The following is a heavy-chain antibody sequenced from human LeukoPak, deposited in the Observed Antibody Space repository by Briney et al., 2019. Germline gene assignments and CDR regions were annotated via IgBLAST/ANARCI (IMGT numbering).Heavy chain of an antibody. V-gene: IGHV3-30*04. CDR3: ARDPRYCSGGSCYLHHYYFDY. CDR2: ISYDGSNK. CDR1: GFTFSSYA. J-gene: IGHJ4*02. D-gene: IGHD2-15*01. Sequence: GGSLRLSCAASGFTFSSYAMHWVRQAPGKGLEWVAVISYDGSNKYYADSVKGRFTISRDNSKNTLYLQMNSLRAEDTAVYYCARDPRYCSGGSCYLHHYYFDYWGQGTLVTVSS.